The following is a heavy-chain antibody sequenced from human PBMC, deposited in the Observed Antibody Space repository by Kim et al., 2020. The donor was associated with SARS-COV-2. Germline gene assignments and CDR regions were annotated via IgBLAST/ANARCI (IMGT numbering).Heavy chain of an antibody. J-gene: IGHJ5*02. CDR3: ARVRGWSITMVRGVTPPNWFDP. CDR1: GGSISSGGYY. D-gene: IGHD3-10*01. CDR2: IYYSGST. V-gene: IGHV4-31*03. Sequence: SETLSLTCTVSGGSISSGGYYWSWIRQHPGKGLEWIGYIYYSGSTYYNPSLKSRVTISVDTSKNQFSLKLSSVTAADTAVYYCARVRGWSITMVRGVTPPNWFDPWGQGTLVTVSS.